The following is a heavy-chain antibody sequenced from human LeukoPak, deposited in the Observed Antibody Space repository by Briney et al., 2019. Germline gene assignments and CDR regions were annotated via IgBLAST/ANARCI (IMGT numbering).Heavy chain of an antibody. Sequence: AGGSLRLSCAAFGFTVSANYTSWVRQAPGKGLEWVSIIYSDGRTLYADSVKGRFTISRDNSKNTVYLQMNSLRAEDTAVYYCARSGEFDFWSGYYYWGRGTLVTVSS. J-gene: IGHJ4*02. V-gene: IGHV3-53*01. CDR3: ARSGEFDFWSGYYY. CDR1: GFTVSANY. D-gene: IGHD3-3*01. CDR2: IYSDGRT.